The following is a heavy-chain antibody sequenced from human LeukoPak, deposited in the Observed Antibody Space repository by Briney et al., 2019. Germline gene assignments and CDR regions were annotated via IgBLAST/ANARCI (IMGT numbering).Heavy chain of an antibody. Sequence: GVSVKVSCKASGYTFTGYYMHWVRQAPGQGLEGLGWFNPNSGGTNYAQKFQGRVTLTRDTSISTAYMGLSRLRSDDTAVYYCARGVAGSYYYYYMDVWGKGTTVTISS. J-gene: IGHJ6*03. V-gene: IGHV1-2*02. CDR3: ARGVAGSYYYYYMDV. CDR1: GYTFTGYY. D-gene: IGHD6-19*01. CDR2: FNPNSGGT.